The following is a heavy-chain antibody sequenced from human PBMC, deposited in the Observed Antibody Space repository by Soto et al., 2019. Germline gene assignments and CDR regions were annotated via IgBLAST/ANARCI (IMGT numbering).Heavy chain of an antibody. D-gene: IGHD5-18*01. V-gene: IGHV1-24*01. CDR3: ATEKTRGYSYGYTY. CDR1: GYTLTELS. CDR2: FDPEAGET. Sequence: QVQLVQSGADMKKPGASVKVSCKVSGYTLTELSMQWVRQAPGKGLEWMGGFDPEAGETIYAQKFQGRVTMTEDTSTDTAYMELSSLRSEDTAVYYCATEKTRGYSYGYTYWGQGTLVTVSS. J-gene: IGHJ4*02.